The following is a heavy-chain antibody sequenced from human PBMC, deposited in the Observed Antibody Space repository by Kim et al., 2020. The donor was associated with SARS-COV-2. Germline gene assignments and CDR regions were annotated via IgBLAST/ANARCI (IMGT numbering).Heavy chain of an antibody. CDR1: GGSFSGYY. J-gene: IGHJ1*01. CDR2: INHSGST. V-gene: IGHV4-34*01. CDR3: ARGNFPGRDGSSWMPLPEYFQH. D-gene: IGHD6-13*01. Sequence: SETLSLTCAVYGGSFSGYYWSWIRQPPGKGLEWIGEINHSGSTNYNPSLKSRVTISVDTSKNQFSLKLSSVTAADTAVYYCARGNFPGRDGSSWMPLPEYFQHWGQGTLVTVSS.